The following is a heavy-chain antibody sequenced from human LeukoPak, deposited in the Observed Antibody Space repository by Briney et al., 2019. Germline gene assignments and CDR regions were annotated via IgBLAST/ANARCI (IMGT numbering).Heavy chain of an antibody. CDR1: GGSVSSGSYY. Sequence: SETLSLTCTVSGGSVSSGSYYWSWIRQPPGKGLEWIGYIYYSGSTNYNPSLKSRVAISVDTSKNQFSLRLTSVTAADTAVYYCARGQGGSGYYYWGQGTLVTVSS. D-gene: IGHD3-22*01. CDR3: ARGQGGSGYYY. J-gene: IGHJ4*02. CDR2: IYYSGST. V-gene: IGHV4-61*01.